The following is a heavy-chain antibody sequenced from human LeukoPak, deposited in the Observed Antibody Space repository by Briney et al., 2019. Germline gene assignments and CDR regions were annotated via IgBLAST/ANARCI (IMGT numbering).Heavy chain of an antibody. V-gene: IGHV4-4*02. CDR1: GGSITSGNW. D-gene: IGHD3-3*01. Sequence: SGTLSLTCAVSGGSITSGNWWTWVRQPPGKGLEWIGEVYHSGSTNYNPSLKSRVTISVDTSKNQFSLKLSSVTAADTAVYYCARGRYDFWSGYPDPTTKFDYWGQGTLVTVSS. CDR3: ARGRYDFWSGYPDPTTKFDY. J-gene: IGHJ4*02. CDR2: VYHSGST.